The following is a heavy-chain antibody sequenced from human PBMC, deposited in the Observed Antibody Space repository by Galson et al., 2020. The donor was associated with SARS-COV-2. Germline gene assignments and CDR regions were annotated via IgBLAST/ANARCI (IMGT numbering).Heavy chain of an antibody. CDR3: ARDGYCSSTSCTSLDAFDI. D-gene: IGHD2-2*03. CDR1: GGSLSSGGSS. V-gene: IGHV4-30-2*01. CDR2: TYHTGTT. Sequence: SETLSLTCAVSGGSLSSGGSSWSWIRQPPGKGLEWIGYTYHTGTTYYNPSLKSRVTISVDRSKNQFSLKLSSVTAADMAVYYCARDGYCSSTSCTSLDAFDIWGQGTMVTVSS. J-gene: IGHJ3*02.